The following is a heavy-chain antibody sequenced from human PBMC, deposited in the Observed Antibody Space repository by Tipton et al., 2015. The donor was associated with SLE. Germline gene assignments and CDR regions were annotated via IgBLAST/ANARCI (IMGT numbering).Heavy chain of an antibody. CDR2: IYYSGST. V-gene: IGHV4-38-2*02. J-gene: IGHJ5*02. Sequence: TLSLTCTVSGFSITSGFNWGWIRQPPGKGLEWIGYIYYSGSTHYNPSLKSRVTISVDTDKRQFSLRLTSMTAADTAVYYCACGGDTGDWFDPWGQGTLVTVSS. D-gene: IGHD2-21*02. CDR1: GFSITSGFN. CDR3: ACGGDTGDWFDP.